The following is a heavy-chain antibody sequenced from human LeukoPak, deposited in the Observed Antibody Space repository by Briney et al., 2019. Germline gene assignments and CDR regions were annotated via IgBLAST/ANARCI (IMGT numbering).Heavy chain of an antibody. V-gene: IGHV3-30*03. CDR1: GFSFNNYA. Sequence: GKSLRLSCAASGFSFNNYAMYWVRQAPGKGLEWVALISYDGSDKYYADSVKGRFIISRDNSKNTLYLEMNSLRADDTAVYRCARDGDWNYLRYYYMDVWGKGTTVTVSS. CDR2: ISYDGSDK. J-gene: IGHJ6*03. D-gene: IGHD1-7*01. CDR3: ARDGDWNYLRYYYMDV.